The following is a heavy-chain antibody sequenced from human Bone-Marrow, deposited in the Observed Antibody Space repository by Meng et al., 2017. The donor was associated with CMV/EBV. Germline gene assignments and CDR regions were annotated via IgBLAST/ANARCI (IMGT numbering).Heavy chain of an antibody. V-gene: IGHV3-74*01. Sequence: ETLSLTCAASGFTFSSYWMHWVRQAPGKGLVWVSRINSDGSSTSYADSVKGRFTISRDNAKNTLYLQMNSLRAEDTAVYYCARARYYGSGIAGMDVWGQGTTVPVSS. J-gene: IGHJ6*02. D-gene: IGHD3-10*01. CDR1: GFTFSSYW. CDR3: ARARYYGSGIAGMDV. CDR2: INSDGSST.